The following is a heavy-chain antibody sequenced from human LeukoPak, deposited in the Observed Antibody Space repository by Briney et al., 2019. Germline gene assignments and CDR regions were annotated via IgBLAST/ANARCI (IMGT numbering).Heavy chain of an antibody. CDR1: GYTFTSYC. D-gene: IGHD6-19*01. Sequence: ASVKVSCKASGYTFTSYCMHWVRQAPGQGLEWMGIINPSGGSTSYARKFQGRVTMTRDTSTSTVYMELSSLRSEDTAVYYCARDRVGSGWLLHYYYYGMDVWGQGTTVTVSS. V-gene: IGHV1-46*01. CDR3: ARDRVGSGWLLHYYYYGMDV. CDR2: INPSGGST. J-gene: IGHJ6*02.